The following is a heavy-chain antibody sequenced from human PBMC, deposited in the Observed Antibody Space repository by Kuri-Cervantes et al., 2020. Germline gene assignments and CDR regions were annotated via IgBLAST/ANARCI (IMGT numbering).Heavy chain of an antibody. V-gene: IGHV4-34*01. CDR3: ARDPPRYDYIWGSYRYPDPELDY. Sequence: SETLSLTCAVYGGSFSGYYWSWIRQPPGKGLEWIGEINHSGSTNYNPSLKSRVTISVDTSKNQFSLKLSSVTAADTAVYYCARDPPRYDYIWGSYRYPDPELDYWGQGTLVTVSS. CDR2: INHSGST. CDR1: GGSFSGYY. J-gene: IGHJ4*02. D-gene: IGHD3-16*02.